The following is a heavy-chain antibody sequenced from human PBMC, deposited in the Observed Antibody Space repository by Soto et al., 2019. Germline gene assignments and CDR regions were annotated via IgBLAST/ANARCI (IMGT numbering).Heavy chain of an antibody. CDR1: GECVSRGRSY. CDR3: ARETQLGAFDI. D-gene: IGHD5-18*01. CDR2: IYYSGST. Sequence: SQTRSLARPVAGECVSRGRSYWCRNRQPPGKGLEWIGYIYYSGSTNYNPSLKSRVTISVDTSKNQFSLKLSSVTAADTAVYYCARETQLGAFDIWGQGTMVTVSS. V-gene: IGHV4-61*01. J-gene: IGHJ3*02.